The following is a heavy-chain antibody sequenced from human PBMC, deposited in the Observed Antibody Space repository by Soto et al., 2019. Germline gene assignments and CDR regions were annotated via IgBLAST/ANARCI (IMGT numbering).Heavy chain of an antibody. D-gene: IGHD6-19*01. CDR2: ISYDGSNK. J-gene: IGHJ4*02. CDR3: EKARYSSGWLTDY. Sequence: GGSLRLSCAASGFTFSSYGMHWVRQAPGKGLEWVAVISYDGSNKYYADSVKGRFTISRDNSKNTLYLQMNSLRAEDTAVYYCEKARYSSGWLTDYWGQGTLVTVSS. V-gene: IGHV3-30*18. CDR1: GFTFSSYG.